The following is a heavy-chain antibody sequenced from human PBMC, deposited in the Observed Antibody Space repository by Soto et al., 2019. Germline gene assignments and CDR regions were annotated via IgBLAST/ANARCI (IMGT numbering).Heavy chain of an antibody. CDR3: ATDFSYYDFWSGPPADN. Sequence: ASVKVSCKVSGYTLTELSMHWVRQAPGKGLEWMGGFDPEDGETIYAQKFQGRVTMTEATSTDTAYMELSSMRSEDTAVYYCATDFSYYDFWSGPPADNWGQGTLITVSS. CDR2: FDPEDGET. D-gene: IGHD3-3*01. CDR1: GYTLTELS. V-gene: IGHV1-24*01. J-gene: IGHJ4*02.